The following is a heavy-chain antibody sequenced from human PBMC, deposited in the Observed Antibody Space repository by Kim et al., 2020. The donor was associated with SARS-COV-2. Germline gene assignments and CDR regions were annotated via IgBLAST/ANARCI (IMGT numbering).Heavy chain of an antibody. CDR3: ARGRPLAY. CDR2: GSEE. V-gene: IGHV3-7*03. J-gene: IGHJ4*02. D-gene: IGHD6-25*01. Sequence: GSEEHYVDSVKGRITISRDNAKTSLFLQMHSLRDEDTAVYYCARGRPLAYWGQGILVTVSS.